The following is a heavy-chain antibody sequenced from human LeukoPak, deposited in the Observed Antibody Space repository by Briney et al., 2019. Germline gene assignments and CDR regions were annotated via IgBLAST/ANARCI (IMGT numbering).Heavy chain of an antibody. V-gene: IGHV1-2*02. CDR1: GYTFTGYY. J-gene: IGHJ6*02. CDR2: INPSSGGT. D-gene: IGHD3-22*01. Sequence: ASVKVSCKASGYTFTGYYMHWVRQAPGQGLEWMGWINPSSGGTNYAQTFQGRVTMTRDTSISTAYMELSRLRSDDTAVYYCARVVYYDYYYGMDVWGQGTTVTVSS. CDR3: ARVVYYDYYYGMDV.